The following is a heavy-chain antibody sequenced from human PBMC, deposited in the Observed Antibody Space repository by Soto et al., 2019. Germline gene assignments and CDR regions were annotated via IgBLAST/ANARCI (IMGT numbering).Heavy chain of an antibody. J-gene: IGHJ4*02. CDR1: GFTFSDRF. CDR3: ARATMGASDFDY. CDR2: SRNKAQSYTT. Sequence: EVQLVESGGGLVQPGGSLRLSCAASGFTFSDRFMDWVRQAPGKGLEWVARSRNKAQSYTTEYAASAKGRFTISREDSKNSLYLQMNSLKPEDTAVYYCARATMGASDFDYWGQGTLVTVSS. D-gene: IGHD1-26*01. V-gene: IGHV3-72*01.